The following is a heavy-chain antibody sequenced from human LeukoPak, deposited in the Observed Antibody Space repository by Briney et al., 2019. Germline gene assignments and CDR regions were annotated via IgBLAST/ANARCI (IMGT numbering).Heavy chain of an antibody. Sequence: GGSLRLSCAASGFTFSSYGMSWVRQAPGKGLEWVSAISGSGGSTYYADSVKGRFTISRDNSKNTLYLQMNSLRAEDTAVYYYAKAVSYYGSGSYYHWGQGTLVTVSS. CDR3: AKAVSYYGSGSYYH. J-gene: IGHJ4*02. D-gene: IGHD3-10*01. V-gene: IGHV3-23*01. CDR2: ISGSGGST. CDR1: GFTFSSYG.